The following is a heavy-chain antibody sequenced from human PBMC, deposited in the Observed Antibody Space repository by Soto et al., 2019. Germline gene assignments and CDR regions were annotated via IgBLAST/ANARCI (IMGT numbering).Heavy chain of an antibody. V-gene: IGHV4-39*01. CDR1: GGSISSSSYY. Sequence: QLQLQESGPGLVKPSETLSLTCTVSGGSISSSSYYWGWIRQPPGKGLEWIGSIYYSGSTYYNPSIKSRVTIAVDTSKNQFSLKLSSVTAADTAVYYCASITMVRGVIMTAIDYWGQGTLVTVSS. CDR3: ASITMVRGVIMTAIDY. J-gene: IGHJ4*02. D-gene: IGHD3-10*01. CDR2: IYYSGST.